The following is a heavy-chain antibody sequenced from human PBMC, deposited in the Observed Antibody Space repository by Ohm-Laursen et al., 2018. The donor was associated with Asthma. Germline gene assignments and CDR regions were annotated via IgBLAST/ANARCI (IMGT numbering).Heavy chain of an antibody. Sequence: RSLRVSCAAPGFTFSSYGMHWVRQAPGKGLEWVAVISYDGSNKYYADSVKGRFTISRDNSKNTLYLQMNSLRAEDTAVYYCARASRPVGATSPDYFDYWGQGTLVTVSS. CDR2: ISYDGSNK. J-gene: IGHJ4*02. CDR1: GFTFSSYG. V-gene: IGHV3-30*03. D-gene: IGHD1-26*01. CDR3: ARASRPVGATSPDYFDY.